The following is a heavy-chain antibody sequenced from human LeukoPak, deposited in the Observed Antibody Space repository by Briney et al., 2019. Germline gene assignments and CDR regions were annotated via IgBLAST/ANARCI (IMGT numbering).Heavy chain of an antibody. CDR1: GGSFSGYY. J-gene: IGHJ5*02. CDR2: INHSGST. D-gene: IGHD4-23*01. V-gene: IGHV4-34*01. Sequence: PSETLSLTCAVSGGSFSGYYWSWIRQPPGKGLEWIGDINHSGSTNYNPSLKSRVTISVDTSKNQFSLKLSSVTAADTAVYYWGLYPGNTVVLPGVWFDPWGQRTLVTVA. CDR3: GLYPGNTVVLPGVWFDP.